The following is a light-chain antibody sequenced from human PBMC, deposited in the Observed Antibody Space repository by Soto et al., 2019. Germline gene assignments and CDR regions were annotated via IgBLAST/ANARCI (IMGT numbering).Light chain of an antibody. Sequence: QSVLTQPASVSGSPGQSITISSTGTTSDVGGYNYVSWYQQHPGKVPKLLIHEVSNRPSGVSNRFSGSKSGNTASLTISGLQAEDEADYYCLSKTSSISYVFGTGTKVHRP. CDR3: LSKTSSISYV. CDR2: EVS. CDR1: TSDVGGYNY. J-gene: IGLJ1*01. V-gene: IGLV2-14*01.